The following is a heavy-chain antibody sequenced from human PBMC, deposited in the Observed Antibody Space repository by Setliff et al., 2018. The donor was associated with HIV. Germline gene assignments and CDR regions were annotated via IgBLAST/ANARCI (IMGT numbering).Heavy chain of an antibody. V-gene: IGHV1-69*05. CDR1: GGTFSSYA. J-gene: IGHJ6*04. CDR3: ARDIPFGDLLMLQAYMDV. D-gene: IGHD3-10*01. CDR2: IIPIFGTA. Sequence: SVKVSCKASGGTFSSYAISWVRQAPGQGLEWMGGIIPIFGTANYAQKFQGRVTITTDESTSTAYMELNSLRADDTALYYCARDIPFGDLLMLQAYMDVWGKGTTVTVSS.